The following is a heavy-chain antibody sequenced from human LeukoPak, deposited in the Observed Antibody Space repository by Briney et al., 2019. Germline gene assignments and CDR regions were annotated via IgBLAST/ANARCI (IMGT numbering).Heavy chain of an antibody. Sequence: GGSLRLSCAASGFTFSSYWMHWVRQAPGKGLVWVSRINIDGSSTSYADSVKGRFPILRDNAKNTVYLQMNSLRAEDTAVYYCASPRLFGSGSYSSFDYWGQGTLVTVSS. D-gene: IGHD3-10*01. V-gene: IGHV3-74*01. CDR2: INIDGSST. CDR3: ASPRLFGSGSYSSFDY. CDR1: GFTFSSYW. J-gene: IGHJ4*02.